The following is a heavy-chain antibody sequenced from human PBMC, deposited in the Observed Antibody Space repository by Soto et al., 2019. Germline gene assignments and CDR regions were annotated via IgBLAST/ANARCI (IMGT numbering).Heavy chain of an antibody. CDR1: GFTFSTYW. CDR2: INQDGSKK. Sequence: PGGSLRLSCAASGFTFSTYWMDWVRQTPGKGLEWVANINQDGSKKNYVDSVKGRLTISRDNAKNSLYLQMSSLTAEDSALYYCSRSLNSWGQGTQLTVSS. V-gene: IGHV3-7*01. CDR3: SRSLNS. J-gene: IGHJ1*01. D-gene: IGHD1-20*01.